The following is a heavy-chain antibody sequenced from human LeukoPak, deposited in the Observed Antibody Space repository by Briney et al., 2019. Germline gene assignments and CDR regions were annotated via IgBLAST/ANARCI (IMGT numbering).Heavy chain of an antibody. V-gene: IGHV1-18*01. Sequence: ASVKVSCKASGYTFTSYGISWVRQAPGQGLEWMGWISAYNGNTNYAQKLQGRVTMTTDTSTSTAYMELRSLRSDDTAVYYCARAYSSSWDDRGPWFDPWGQGTLVTVSS. CDR2: ISAYNGNT. CDR3: ARAYSSSWDDRGPWFDP. J-gene: IGHJ5*02. CDR1: GYTFTSYG. D-gene: IGHD6-13*01.